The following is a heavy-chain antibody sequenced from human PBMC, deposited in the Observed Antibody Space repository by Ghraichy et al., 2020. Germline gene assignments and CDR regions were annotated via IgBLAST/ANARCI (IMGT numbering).Heavy chain of an antibody. CDR1: GFTFSSYS. CDR2: ISSSSSTI. J-gene: IGHJ4*02. Sequence: GGSLRLSCAASGFTFSSYSMNWVRQAPGKGLEWVSYISSSSSTIYYADSVKGRFTISRDNAKNSLYLQMNSLRDEDTAVYYCARDRAVRGVIITVSNYFDYWGQGTLVTVSS. CDR3: ARDRAVRGVIITVSNYFDY. V-gene: IGHV3-48*02. D-gene: IGHD3-10*01.